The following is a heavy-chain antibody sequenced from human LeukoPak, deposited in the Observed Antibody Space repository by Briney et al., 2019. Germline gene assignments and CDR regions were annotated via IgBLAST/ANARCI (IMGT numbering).Heavy chain of an antibody. J-gene: IGHJ4*02. V-gene: IGHV3-53*01. CDR1: GFTVSSNY. CDR2: IYSGGSI. D-gene: IGHD3-22*01. Sequence: PGGSLRLSCAASGFTVSSNYMTWVRQAPGKGLEWVSVIYSGGSIYYADSVKGRFTISRDNSKNTLYLQMNSLRGEDTAVYYCARGTSSGYFQLYFDYWGQGTLVTVSS. CDR3: ARGTSSGYFQLYFDY.